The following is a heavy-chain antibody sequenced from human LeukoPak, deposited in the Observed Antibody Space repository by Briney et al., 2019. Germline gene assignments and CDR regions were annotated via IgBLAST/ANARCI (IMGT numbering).Heavy chain of an antibody. J-gene: IGHJ4*02. CDR2: IRYDGSNK. D-gene: IGHD5-18*01. Sequence: GGSLRLSCAASGFTFSSYGMHWVRQAPGKGLEWVAFIRYDGSNKYYADSVKGRFTISRDNSKNTQYLQMNSLRAEDTAVYYCARDLSGVAGYTYGRGIDYWGQGTLVTVSS. CDR3: ARDLSGVAGYTYGRGIDY. V-gene: IGHV3-30*02. CDR1: GFTFSSYG.